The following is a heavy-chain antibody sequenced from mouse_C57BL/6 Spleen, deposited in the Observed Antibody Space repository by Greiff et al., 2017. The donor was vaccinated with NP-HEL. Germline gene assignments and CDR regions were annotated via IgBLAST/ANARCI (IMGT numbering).Heavy chain of an antibody. J-gene: IGHJ1*03. Sequence: VQLQQSGAELVKPGASVKVSCKASGYTFTSYWMHWVKQRPGRGLEWIGRIHPSDSDTNYNQKFKGKATLTVDKSSSTAYMQLSSLTSEDSAVYYCAKIMGNYYGSSYGYFDVWGTGTTVTVSS. V-gene: IGHV1-74*01. CDR2: IHPSDSDT. D-gene: IGHD1-1*01. CDR3: AKIMGNYYGSSYGYFDV. CDR1: GYTFTSYW.